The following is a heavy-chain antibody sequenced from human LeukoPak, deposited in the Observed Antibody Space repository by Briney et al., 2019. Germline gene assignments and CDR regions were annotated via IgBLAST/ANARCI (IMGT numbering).Heavy chain of an antibody. J-gene: IGHJ4*02. CDR2: INPNSGGT. CDR3: ARDLPQWLAPGDY. CDR1: GYTFTGYY. D-gene: IGHD6-19*01. V-gene: IGHV1-2*02. Sequence: ASVKVPCKASGYTFTGYYMHWVRQAPGQGREWMGWINPNSGGTNYAQKFQGRVTMTRDTSISTAYMELSRLRSDDTAVYYCARDLPQWLAPGDYWGQGTLVTVSS.